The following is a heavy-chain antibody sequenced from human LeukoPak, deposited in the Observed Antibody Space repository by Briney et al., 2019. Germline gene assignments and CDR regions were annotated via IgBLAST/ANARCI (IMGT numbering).Heavy chain of an antibody. J-gene: IGHJ5*02. D-gene: IGHD1-20*01. Sequence: SETLSLTCTVSGGSISSYYWSWIRQPPGKGLEWIGYIYYSGSTNYNPFLKSRVTISVDTSKNQFSLKLSSVTAADTAVYYCARGGYNWNDVGPWGQGTLVTVSS. CDR1: GGSISSYY. V-gene: IGHV4-59*01. CDR2: IYYSGST. CDR3: ARGGYNWNDVGP.